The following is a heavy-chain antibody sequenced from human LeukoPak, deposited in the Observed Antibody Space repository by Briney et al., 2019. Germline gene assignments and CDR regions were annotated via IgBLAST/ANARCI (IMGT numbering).Heavy chain of an antibody. CDR3: AKVLVGRYCSSTSCYAGGGTDYYYYYGMDV. D-gene: IGHD2-2*01. CDR1: GLSFSNYA. V-gene: IGHV3-23*01. Sequence: PGGSLRLSCAASGLSFSNYAMSWVRQAPGKGLEWVSSVSGSGDTTYYADSVKGRFTISRDNSKNTLYLQMNSLRAEDTAVYYCAKVLVGRYCSSTSCYAGGGTDYYYYYGMDVWGQGTTVTVSS. J-gene: IGHJ6*02. CDR2: VSGSGDTT.